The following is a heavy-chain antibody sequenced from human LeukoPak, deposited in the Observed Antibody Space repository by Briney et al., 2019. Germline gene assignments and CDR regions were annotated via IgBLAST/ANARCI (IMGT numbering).Heavy chain of an antibody. CDR2: IFHSGTT. D-gene: IGHD1-26*01. CDR3: ARLRLWGGSFSVGWFDP. J-gene: IGHJ5*02. Sequence: PSETLSLTCTVSDEVITSNNWWSWVRQSPGKGLEWIGEIFHSGTTRYKASLESRVTMLLDKSKNQFSLRLNSVTAADTAVYFCARLRLWGGSFSVGWFDPWGQGIQVTVSS. V-gene: IGHV4-4*02. CDR1: DEVITSNNW.